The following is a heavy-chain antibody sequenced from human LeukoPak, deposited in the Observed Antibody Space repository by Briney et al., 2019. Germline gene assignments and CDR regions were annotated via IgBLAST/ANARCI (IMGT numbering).Heavy chain of an antibody. V-gene: IGHV3-72*01. CDR1: GFIFSDHY. CDR3: ARTYSSSWYSTYFDY. J-gene: IGHJ4*02. D-gene: IGHD6-13*01. Sequence: GGSLRLSCAASGFIFSDHYMDWVRQAPGKGLEWVGRIRNKANGYTTEYPASVKGRFIISREDSKNSLYLQMNSLKTEDTAVYFCARTYSSSWYSTYFDYWGQGTLVTVSS. CDR2: IRNKANGYTT.